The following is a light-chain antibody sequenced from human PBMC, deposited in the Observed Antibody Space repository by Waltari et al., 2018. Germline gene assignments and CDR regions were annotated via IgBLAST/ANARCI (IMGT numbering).Light chain of an antibody. V-gene: IGLV2-23*02. J-gene: IGLJ3*02. Sequence: QSALTQPASVSGSPGLSITISCPGTRSAVGRYNFFSWYQQHPCKAPKLMIYDVTQRPSGVSNRFSGSKSGNTASLTISGLQAGDEADYYCCSYASTTWVFGGGTRLTVL. CDR3: CSYASTTWV. CDR1: RSAVGRYNF. CDR2: DVT.